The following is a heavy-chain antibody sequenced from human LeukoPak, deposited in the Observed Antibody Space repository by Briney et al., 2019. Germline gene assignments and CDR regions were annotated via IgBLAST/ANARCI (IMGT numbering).Heavy chain of an antibody. CDR2: ISSISSYI. Sequence: GGSLRLSCAASGFTFSSYSMNWVRQAPGKGLEWVSSISSISSYIYYADSVKGRFTISRDNAKNSLYLQMNSLRAEDTAVYYCAREGGSPPGYYYYMDVWGKGTTVTVSS. V-gene: IGHV3-21*01. CDR3: AREGGSPPGYYYYMDV. CDR1: GFTFSSYS. J-gene: IGHJ6*03.